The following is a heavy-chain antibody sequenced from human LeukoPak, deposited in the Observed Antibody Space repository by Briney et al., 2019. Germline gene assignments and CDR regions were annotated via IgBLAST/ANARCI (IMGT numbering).Heavy chain of an antibody. J-gene: IGHJ4*02. D-gene: IGHD6-19*01. CDR2: ISGSGGST. Sequence: GGSLRLSCAASGFTFSSYAMSWVRQAPGKGLEWVSAISGSGGSTYYADSVKGRFTTSRDNAKNSLYLQMNSLRAEDTAVYYCAGGSGWVFDSWGQGTLVTVSS. CDR3: AGGSGWVFDS. V-gene: IGHV3-23*01. CDR1: GFTFSSYA.